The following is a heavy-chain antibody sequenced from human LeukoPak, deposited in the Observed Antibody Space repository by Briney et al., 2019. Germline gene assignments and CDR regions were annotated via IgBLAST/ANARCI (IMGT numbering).Heavy chain of an antibody. CDR2: INPSGGNT. Sequence: ASVKVSCKASGYTFTTYHIHWVRQAPGQGLEWMGIINPSGGNTNYAQKFQGRVTMTTDTSTTTMYMELSSLRSEDTAVYYCARNGGSYRFDYWGQGTLVTVSS. V-gene: IGHV1-46*01. CDR3: ARNGGSYRFDY. CDR1: GYTFTTYH. D-gene: IGHD1-26*01. J-gene: IGHJ4*02.